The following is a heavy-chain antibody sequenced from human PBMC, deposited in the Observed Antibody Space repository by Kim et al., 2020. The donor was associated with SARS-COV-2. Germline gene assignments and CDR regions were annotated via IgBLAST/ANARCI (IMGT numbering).Heavy chain of an antibody. V-gene: IGHV1-3*01. CDR2: KGNT. J-gene: IGHJ4*02. CDR3: AGDEADY. Sequence: KGNTKDSRQFHGRVTITRDTSASTAYMELSSLRSEDTAVYYCAGDEADYWGQGTLVTVSS.